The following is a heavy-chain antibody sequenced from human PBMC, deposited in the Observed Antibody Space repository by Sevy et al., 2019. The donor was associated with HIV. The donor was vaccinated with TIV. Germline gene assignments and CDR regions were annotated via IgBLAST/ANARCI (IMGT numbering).Heavy chain of an antibody. V-gene: IGHV3-21*01. Sequence: GGSLRLSCSASGFTFSGYAMSWVRHAPGKGLEWVSTVSNRGDDTYYADSVQGRFTISRDNAKNSLYLQMNSLTDEDTAVYYCARDETWDAFDIWGQGTMVTVSS. CDR1: GFTFSGYA. CDR3: ARDETWDAFDI. J-gene: IGHJ3*02. CDR2: VSNRGDDT.